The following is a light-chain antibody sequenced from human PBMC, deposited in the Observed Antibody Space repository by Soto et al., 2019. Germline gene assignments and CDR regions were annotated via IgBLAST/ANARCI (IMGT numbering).Light chain of an antibody. CDR2: KDT. J-gene: IGLJ1*01. Sequence: SYELTQPPSVSVSPGQTARITCSGDELSKQYSFWYQQKPGQAPVLVIYKDTERASGIPERFSGSSSGTTVTLTISGVRAEDEAGYYCQSSDDTGDYYLFGTGTKVTVL. CDR3: QSSDDTGDYYL. CDR1: ELSKQY. V-gene: IGLV3-25*02.